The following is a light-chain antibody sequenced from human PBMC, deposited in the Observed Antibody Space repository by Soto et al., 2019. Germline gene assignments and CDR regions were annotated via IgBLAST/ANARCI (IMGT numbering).Light chain of an antibody. CDR1: SSNIGAGYD. CDR3: QSHDSSLSTYV. V-gene: IGLV1-40*01. CDR2: GHT. J-gene: IGLJ1*01. Sequence: QSVLTQPPSVSGAPGQRVTISCTGSSSNIGAGYDVHWYQLLPGTAPKLLIYGHTNRPSGVPDRFSGSRSGTSASLAITGLQAGDEADYYCQSHDSSLSTYVFGTGTKVNVL.